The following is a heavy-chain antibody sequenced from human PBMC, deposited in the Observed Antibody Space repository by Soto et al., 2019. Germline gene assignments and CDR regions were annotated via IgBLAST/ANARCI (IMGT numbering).Heavy chain of an antibody. J-gene: IGHJ4*02. D-gene: IGHD3-9*01. CDR3: ARTTFYDVFTAYYSLFDY. Sequence: PSETLSLTCTVSGGSISSGGYYWSWIRQHPGKGLEWIGYISDSGSSYYNPSLESRVTISVDTSKNQFSLKLSAVTAADTAVYFCARTTFYDVFTAYYSLFDYWGQGTMVTVSS. V-gene: IGHV4-31*03. CDR1: GGSISSGGYY. CDR2: ISDSGSS.